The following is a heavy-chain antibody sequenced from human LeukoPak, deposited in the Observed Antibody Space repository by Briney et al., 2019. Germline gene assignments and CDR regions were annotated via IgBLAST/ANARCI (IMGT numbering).Heavy chain of an antibody. V-gene: IGHV3-23*01. Sequence: GGSLRLSCAASGFTFSSYAMSWVRQAPGKGLEWVSAISGSGGSTYYADSVKGRFTISRDNSKNTLYLQMNSLRAEDTAVYYCANRYCSSTSCYEGNAFDIWGQGTMVTVSS. CDR3: ANRYCSSTSCYEGNAFDI. CDR1: GFTFSSYA. D-gene: IGHD2-2*01. J-gene: IGHJ3*02. CDR2: ISGSGGST.